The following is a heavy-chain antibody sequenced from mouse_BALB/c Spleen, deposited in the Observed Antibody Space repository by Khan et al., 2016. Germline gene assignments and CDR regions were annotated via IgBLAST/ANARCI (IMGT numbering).Heavy chain of an antibody. Sequence: QVQLQQSGPELVRPGVSVKISCKGSGYTFTDYAMHWVKQSHAKSLEWIGVISTYSGNTNYNQKFKGKATKTVDKSSSTAYMELARLTSEDSAIYYCARLRPYHYAMDYWGQGTSVTVSS. J-gene: IGHJ4*01. CDR2: ISTYSGNT. V-gene: IGHV1S137*01. CDR3: ARLRPYHYAMDY. CDR1: GYTFTDYA. D-gene: IGHD1-2*01.